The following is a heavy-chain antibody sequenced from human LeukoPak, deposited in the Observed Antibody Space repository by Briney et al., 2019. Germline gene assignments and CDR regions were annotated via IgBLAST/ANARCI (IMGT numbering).Heavy chain of an antibody. CDR2: FYYSGST. J-gene: IGHJ4*02. D-gene: IGHD5-12*01. V-gene: IGHV4-59*01. CDR3: AWGPNSGYGRFDY. CDR1: GGSISAYY. Sequence: SETLSLTCTVSGGSISAYYWSWLRQPPGRGLEWIGYFYYSGSTTYNPSLRGRVTISVDTSNNQFSLKLNSVTAADTAVYYCAWGPNSGYGRFDYWGQGTLVTVSS.